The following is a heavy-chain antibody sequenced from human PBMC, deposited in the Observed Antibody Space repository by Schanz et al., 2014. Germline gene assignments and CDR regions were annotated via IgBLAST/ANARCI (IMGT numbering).Heavy chain of an antibody. CDR3: ARLDSSSWYPRY. D-gene: IGHD6-13*01. V-gene: IGHV3-23*01. Sequence: VQLLQSGGALVQPGGSLRLSCSASGFTFSIYGMSWVRQAPGKGLEWVSRMIGSGSSVFYADSVKGRFTISRDNLKNTVYLQMNSLRAGDTAVYYCARLDSSSWYPRYWGQGTLVTVSS. CDR2: MIGSGSSV. CDR1: GFTFSIYG. J-gene: IGHJ4*02.